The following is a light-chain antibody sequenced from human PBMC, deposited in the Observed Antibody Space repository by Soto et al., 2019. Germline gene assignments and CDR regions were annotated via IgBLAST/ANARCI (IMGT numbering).Light chain of an antibody. CDR1: QSVSTN. V-gene: IGKV3-15*01. CDR3: QQYNNWPPT. J-gene: IGKJ1*01. Sequence: EIVMTQSPATLSVSPGERATLSCRASQSVSTNLAWYQQKPGQAPRLLIYGSSTRATGTPARFSGSGSGTEFTLTISTLQFEDFAVYYCQQYNNWPPTFGQGTKVEIK. CDR2: GSS.